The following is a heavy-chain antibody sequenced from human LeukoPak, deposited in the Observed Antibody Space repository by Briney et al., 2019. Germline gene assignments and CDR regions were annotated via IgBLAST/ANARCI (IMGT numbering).Heavy chain of an antibody. CDR3: ARDSGYQLLYCWFDP. J-gene: IGHJ5*02. CDR1: GYTFTGYY. CDR2: INPNSGGT. Sequence: ASVKVSCKASGYTFTGYYMHWVRQAPGQGLEWMGRINPNSGGTNYAQKFQGRVTMTRDTSISTAYMELSRLRSDDTAVYYCARDSGYQLLYCWFDPWGQGTLVTVSS. V-gene: IGHV1-2*06. D-gene: IGHD2-2*02.